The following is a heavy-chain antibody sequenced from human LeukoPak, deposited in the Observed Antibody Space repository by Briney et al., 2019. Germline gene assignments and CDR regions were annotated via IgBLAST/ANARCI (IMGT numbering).Heavy chain of an antibody. V-gene: IGHV1-18*01. CDR2: ISAYNGNT. CDR1: GYTFTMFG. Sequence: ASVKVSCKASGYTFTMFGISWVRQAPGQGLEWMGWISAYNGNTIYAQKFQGRVTMTTDTFTSTAYMELRSLRSDDTAVFYCARDLGETPRGIFFDYWGQGTLVTVSS. J-gene: IGHJ4*02. CDR3: ARDLGETPRGIFFDY. D-gene: IGHD3-3*02.